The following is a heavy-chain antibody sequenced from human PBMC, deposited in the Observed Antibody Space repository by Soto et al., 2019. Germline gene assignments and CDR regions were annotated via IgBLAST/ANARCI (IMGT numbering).Heavy chain of an antibody. CDR3: AKDLREMATIRPDY. Sequence: GGSLRLSCAASGFTFSSYDMHWVRQATGKGLEWVSAIGTAGDTYYPGSVKGRFTISRENSKNMVYLQMNSLRIEDTAVYHCAKDLREMATIRPDYWGQGIQVNAPQ. J-gene: IGHJ4*02. V-gene: IGHV3-13*01. CDR2: IGTAGDT. CDR1: GFTFSSYD. D-gene: IGHD5-12*01.